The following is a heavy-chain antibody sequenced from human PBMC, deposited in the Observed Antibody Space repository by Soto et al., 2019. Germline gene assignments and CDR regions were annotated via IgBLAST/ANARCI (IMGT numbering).Heavy chain of an antibody. V-gene: IGHV3-30*18. J-gene: IGHJ5*02. CDR1: GFRFSNYG. Sequence: QVQLVESGGGVVQPGRSLRLSCAASGFRFSNYGMHWVRQAPGKRPEWVAVISSDGSKQYYEDSVKGRFTISRDNSKNTLNLQMNSLRPEDTAVYYCAKDGGGLQRFVDHWGQGTLVTVSS. CDR2: ISSDGSKQ. D-gene: IGHD3-3*01. CDR3: AKDGGGLQRFVDH.